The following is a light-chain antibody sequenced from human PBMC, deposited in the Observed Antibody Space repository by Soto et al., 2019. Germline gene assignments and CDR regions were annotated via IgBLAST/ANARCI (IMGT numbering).Light chain of an antibody. CDR2: DAS. Sequence: AVQLTQSPSSLSASVGDSVTIXXRASQGVSSGLAWYQQKPLKAPKLXIYDASSLESGVPSRFSGSGSGTEFTLTISSLQPDDFATYYCQQYNSYPWTFGQGTKVDIK. V-gene: IGKV1-13*02. J-gene: IGKJ1*01. CDR1: QGVSSG. CDR3: QQYNSYPWT.